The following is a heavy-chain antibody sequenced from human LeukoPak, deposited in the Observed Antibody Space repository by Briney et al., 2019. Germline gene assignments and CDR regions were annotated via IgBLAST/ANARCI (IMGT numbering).Heavy chain of an antibody. CDR2: IKQDGSEK. J-gene: IGHJ5*02. D-gene: IGHD3-10*01. Sequence: GGSLRLSCAASGFTFSSYWMSWVRQAPGKGLEWVANIKQDGSEKYYVDSVKGRFTISRDNAKNSLYLQMNSLRAEDTAVYYCARETALLWFGELSPLGRFDPWGQGTLVTVSS. CDR3: ARETALLWFGELSPLGRFDP. V-gene: IGHV3-7*01. CDR1: GFTFSSYW.